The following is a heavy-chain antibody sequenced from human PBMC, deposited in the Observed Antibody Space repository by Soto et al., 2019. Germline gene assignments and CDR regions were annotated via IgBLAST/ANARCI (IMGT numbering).Heavy chain of an antibody. V-gene: IGHV1-46*01. CDR1: GYTFTNYY. CDR2: INPTSGST. J-gene: IGHJ4*02. Sequence: QVQLVQSGAEVKKPGASVKVSCKASGYTFTNYYIHWVRQAPGQGLEWMGIINPTSGSTNYAQKFQGRVTLTYDTSTTTVYMELSGLRSEDTAVLYCSRDLAAGDHWRQGTLVTVPS. CDR3: SRDLAAGDH. D-gene: IGHD6-13*01.